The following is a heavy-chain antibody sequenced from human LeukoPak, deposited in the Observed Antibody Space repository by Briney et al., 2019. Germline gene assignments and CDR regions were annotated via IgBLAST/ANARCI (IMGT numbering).Heavy chain of an antibody. CDR2: ISAYNGNT. CDR1: GYTFTSYG. CDR3: ARGDIIVVPAARILNWFDP. D-gene: IGHD2-2*01. V-gene: IGHV1-18*01. J-gene: IGHJ5*02. Sequence: ASVKVSCKASGYTFTSYGISWVRQAPGQGLEWMGWISAYNGNTNYAQKLQGRVTMTTDTSTSTAYMELRSLRSDDTAVYYCARGDIIVVPAARILNWFDPWGQGTLVTVSS.